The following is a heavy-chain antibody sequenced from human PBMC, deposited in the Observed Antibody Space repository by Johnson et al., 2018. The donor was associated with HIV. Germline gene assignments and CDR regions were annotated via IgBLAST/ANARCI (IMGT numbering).Heavy chain of an antibody. D-gene: IGHD3-9*01. V-gene: IGHV3-53*01. Sequence: QLVESGGGLIQPGGSLRLSCAASGFTVSSNYMSWVRQAPGKGLEWVSVIYRGGSTYYADSVKGRFTISRDNSKNTLYLQMNSLRAEDTAVYYCARDRILTGYDASDIWGQGTMVIVSS. CDR1: GFTVSSNY. J-gene: IGHJ3*02. CDR2: IYRGGST. CDR3: ARDRILTGYDASDI.